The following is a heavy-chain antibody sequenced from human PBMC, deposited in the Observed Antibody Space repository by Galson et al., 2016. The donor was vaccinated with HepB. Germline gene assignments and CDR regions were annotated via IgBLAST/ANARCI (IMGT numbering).Heavy chain of an antibody. D-gene: IGHD3-3*01. CDR3: VRGTSKSWYGYKRSYYYTMDV. V-gene: IGHV3-69-1*01. CDR2: SRYSGTT. CDR1: GFTFDDYV. Sequence: SLRLSCAASGFTFDDYVMTWVRQAPGKGLEWLSYSRYSGTTYYADSVQGRFTISRDNAENSLFLQMNSLRTDDTGVYFCVRGTSKSWYGYKRSYYYTMDVWGRGTTVIVSS. J-gene: IGHJ6*02.